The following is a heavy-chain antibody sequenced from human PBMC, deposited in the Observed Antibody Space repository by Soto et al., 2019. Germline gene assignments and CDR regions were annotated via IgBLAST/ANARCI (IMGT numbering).Heavy chain of an antibody. V-gene: IGHV5-51*03. D-gene: IGHD3-10*01. J-gene: IGHJ6*02. Sequence: EVQLVQSGAEVKKPGESLKISCKGSGYSFTIYWIGWLRQMPGKGLECMGIIYPGDSDTRYSPSFQGQVTISADKSISTAYLQWSSLKASDTAMYYCARAMVRGKNYYGMDVWGQGTTVTVSS. CDR1: GYSFTIYW. CDR2: IYPGDSDT. CDR3: ARAMVRGKNYYGMDV.